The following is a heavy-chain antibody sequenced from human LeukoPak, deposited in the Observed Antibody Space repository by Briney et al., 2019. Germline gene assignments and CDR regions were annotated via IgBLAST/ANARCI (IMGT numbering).Heavy chain of an antibody. Sequence: GGSLRLSCAASGFTFSSYGMHWVRPAPGKGLEWVAVIWYDGSNKYYADSVKGRFTISRDNSKNTLYLQMNSLRAEDTAVYYCARAWWLRFDYWGQGTLVTVSS. D-gene: IGHD5-12*01. CDR3: ARAWWLRFDY. V-gene: IGHV3-33*01. J-gene: IGHJ4*02. CDR2: IWYDGSNK. CDR1: GFTFSSYG.